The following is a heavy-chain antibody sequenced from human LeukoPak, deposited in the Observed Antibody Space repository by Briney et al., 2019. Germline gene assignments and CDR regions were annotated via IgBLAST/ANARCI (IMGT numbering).Heavy chain of an antibody. CDR2: IRSRAYAETT. CDR1: GFSFRDYA. D-gene: IGHD2-2*01. CDR3: ARGGDFGVPAPLGIDAFD. Sequence: GGSLRLSCTTSGFSFRDYALSWVRQAPGKGLEWVGLIRSRAYAETTEYAASVKGRFTISKDYSKTIAYLQMSSLKTEDTAVYYCARGGDFGVPAPLGIDAFDLGPRDNGHRLF. V-gene: IGHV3-49*04. J-gene: IGHJ3*01.